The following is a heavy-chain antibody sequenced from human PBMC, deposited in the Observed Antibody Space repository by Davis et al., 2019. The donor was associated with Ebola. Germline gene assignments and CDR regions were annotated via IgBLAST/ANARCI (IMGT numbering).Heavy chain of an antibody. D-gene: IGHD6-13*01. CDR2: IIAYNGNT. J-gene: IGHJ4*02. V-gene: IGHV1-18*04. Sequence: AASAKVSCKASGYTFTSYGISWVRQAPGQGLEWMGWIIAYNGNTNYAQKLQGRVTITADKSTSTAYMELSSLRSEDTAVYYCATGPLAAARYWGQGTLVTVSS. CDR3: ATGPLAAARY. CDR1: GYTFTSYG.